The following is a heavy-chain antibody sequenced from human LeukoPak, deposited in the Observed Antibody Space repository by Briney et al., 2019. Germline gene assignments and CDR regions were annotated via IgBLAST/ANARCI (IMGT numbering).Heavy chain of an antibody. CDR1: GFTFSSYG. V-gene: IGHV3-30*18. J-gene: IGHJ4*02. CDR2: ISYDGSNK. CDR3: AKDRSSRTPFDY. D-gene: IGHD6-13*01. Sequence: GGSLRLSCAASGFTFSSYGMHWVRQAPGKGLEWVAVISYDGSNKYYADSVKGRFTISRDNSKNTLYLRMNSLRAEDTAVYYCAKDRSSRTPFDYWGQGTLVTVSS.